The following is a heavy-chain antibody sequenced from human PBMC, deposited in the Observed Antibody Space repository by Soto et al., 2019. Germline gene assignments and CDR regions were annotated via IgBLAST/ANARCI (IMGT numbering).Heavy chain of an antibody. CDR2: VLGAGGNT. Sequence: GGSLRLSCAASGFTFSSYAMSWVRQAPGKGLEWVSAVLGAGGNTYYADSVKGRFTISRDNSKNILYMQMNSLRVEDTAVYYCAKGAVHYYYNGMDVCGQGTTVTVSS. V-gene: IGHV3-23*01. D-gene: IGHD6-19*01. CDR3: AKGAVHYYYNGMDV. J-gene: IGHJ6*02. CDR1: GFTFSSYA.